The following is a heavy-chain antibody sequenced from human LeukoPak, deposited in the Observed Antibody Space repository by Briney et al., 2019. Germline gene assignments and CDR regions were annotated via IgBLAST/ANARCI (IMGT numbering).Heavy chain of an antibody. D-gene: IGHD5-18*01. CDR2: IYQSGST. V-gene: IGHV4-38-2*02. J-gene: IGHJ4*02. Sequence: SETLSLTCTVSGYSISSGYYWGWIGQPQGKGLEWMGRIYQSGSTYYNPSLKSRVTISVDTSKSQFSLKLSSVTAADTPGCYAARVNRSYGRYWGKRTLVTVSS. CDR3: ARVNRSYGRY. CDR1: GYSISSGYY.